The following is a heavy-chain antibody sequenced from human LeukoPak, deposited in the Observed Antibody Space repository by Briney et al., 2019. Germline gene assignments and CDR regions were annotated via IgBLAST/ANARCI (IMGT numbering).Heavy chain of an antibody. CDR2: IYSGGST. J-gene: IGHJ3*02. D-gene: IGHD5-18*01. V-gene: IGHV3-53*01. CDR1: GFTVSSNY. Sequence: TGGSLRLSCAASGFTVSSNYMSWVRQAPGKGLEWVSVIYSGGSTYYADSVKGRFTISRDNSKNTPYLQMNGLRAEDTAVYYCARDKTAMVDDAFDIWGQGTMVTVSS. CDR3: ARDKTAMVDDAFDI.